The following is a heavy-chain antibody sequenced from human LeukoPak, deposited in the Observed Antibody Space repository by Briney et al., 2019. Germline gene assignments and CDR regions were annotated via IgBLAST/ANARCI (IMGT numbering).Heavy chain of an antibody. V-gene: IGHV1-2*06. D-gene: IGHD4-23*01. CDR2: INPNSGGT. J-gene: IGHJ4*02. Sequence: ASAKVSCKASGYTFTGYYMHWVRQAPGQGLEWMGRINPNSGGTNYAQKFQGRVTMTRDTSISTAYMELSRLRSDDTAVYYGAREVVNRGFDYWGQGTLVTVSS. CDR1: GYTFTGYY. CDR3: AREVVNRGFDY.